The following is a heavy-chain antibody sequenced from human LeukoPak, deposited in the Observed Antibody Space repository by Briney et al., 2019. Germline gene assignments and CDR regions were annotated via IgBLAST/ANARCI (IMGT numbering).Heavy chain of an antibody. CDR3: AKMGSKQQLAIDY. CDR2: ISGSGDST. D-gene: IGHD6-13*01. V-gene: IGHV3-23*01. Sequence: GGSLRLSCAASGFTFSTHAMSWVRQAPGKGLEWVSAISGSGDSTSYADSVKGRFTISRDNSKNTLYLQLNSLRAEDTAVYYCAKMGSKQQLAIDYWGQGTLVTVSS. J-gene: IGHJ4*02. CDR1: GFTFSTHA.